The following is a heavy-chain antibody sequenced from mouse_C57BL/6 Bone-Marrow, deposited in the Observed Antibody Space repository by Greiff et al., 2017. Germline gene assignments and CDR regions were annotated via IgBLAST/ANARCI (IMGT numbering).Heavy chain of an antibody. J-gene: IGHJ3*01. Sequence: QVQLKESGAELMKPGASVKLSCKATGYTFTGYWIEWVKQRPGHGLEWIGEILPGSGSTNYNEKFKGKATFTADTSSNTAYMQLSSLTTEDSAIYYCERGPLIYYDYESLAYWGQGTLVTVSA. CDR2: ILPGSGST. D-gene: IGHD2-4*01. V-gene: IGHV1-9*01. CDR1: GYTFTGYW. CDR3: ERGPLIYYDYESLAY.